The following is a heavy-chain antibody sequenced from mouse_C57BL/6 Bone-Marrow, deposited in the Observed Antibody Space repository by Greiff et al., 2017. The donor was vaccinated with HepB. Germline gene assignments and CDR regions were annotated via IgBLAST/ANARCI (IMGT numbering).Heavy chain of an antibody. V-gene: IGHV2-9*01. CDR1: GFSLTSYG. CDR3: AKRTVVAGAPYYAMDY. J-gene: IGHJ4*01. Sequence: VHLVESGPGLVAPSQSLSITCTVSGFSLTSYGVDWVRQPQGKGLEWLGVIWGGGSTNYNSALMSRLSISKDNSKSQVFLKMNSLQTDDTAMYYCAKRTVVAGAPYYAMDYWGQGTSVTVSS. D-gene: IGHD1-1*01. CDR2: IWGGGST.